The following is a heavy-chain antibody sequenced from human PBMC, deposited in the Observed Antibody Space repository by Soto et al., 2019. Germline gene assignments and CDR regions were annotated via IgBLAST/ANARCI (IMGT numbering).Heavy chain of an antibody. Sequence: SETLSLTCAVYGGSFSGYYWSWIRQPPGKGLEWIGEINHSGSTNYNPSLKSRVTISVDTSKNQFSLKLSSVTAADTSVYYCATLNYAYYYMGVWGKGTTVTVSS. CDR1: GGSFSGYY. J-gene: IGHJ6*03. CDR2: INHSGST. CDR3: ATLNYAYYYMGV. V-gene: IGHV4-34*01.